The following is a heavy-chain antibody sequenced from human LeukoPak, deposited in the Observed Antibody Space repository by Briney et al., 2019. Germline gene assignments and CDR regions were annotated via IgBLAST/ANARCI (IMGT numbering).Heavy chain of an antibody. CDR3: AKGRTDPIDY. Sequence: GGSLRLSCAASGFTFNTYAMSWVRQAPGTGLEWVSSISGSDGSTSYTESVKGRFSISRDNSKNTLYLQMNSLRAEDTAVYYCAKGRTDPIDYWGQGTLVTVSS. CDR2: ISGSDGST. J-gene: IGHJ4*02. V-gene: IGHV3-23*01. CDR1: GFTFNTYA.